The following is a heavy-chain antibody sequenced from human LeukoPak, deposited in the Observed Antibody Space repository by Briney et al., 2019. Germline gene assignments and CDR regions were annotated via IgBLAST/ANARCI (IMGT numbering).Heavy chain of an antibody. J-gene: IGHJ4*02. CDR3: ARGADSSGYYSIFYFDY. CDR2: YSGST. D-gene: IGHD3-22*01. Sequence: SETLSLTCTVSGGSISSYYWSWIRQSPGKGLEWIGYYSGSTNYNPSLKSRVTISVDTSKNQFSLKLSSVTAADTAVYYCARGADSSGYYSIFYFDYWGQGTLVTVSS. CDR1: GGSISSYY. V-gene: IGHV4-59*01.